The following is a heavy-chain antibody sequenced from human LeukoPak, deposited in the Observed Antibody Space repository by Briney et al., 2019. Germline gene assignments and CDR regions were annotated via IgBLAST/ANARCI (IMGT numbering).Heavy chain of an antibody. CDR2: IYYSGST. J-gene: IGHJ4*02. Sequence: PSETLSLTCTVSGGSISSSSYYWGWIRQPPGKGLEWIGSIYYSGSTNYNPSLKSRVTISVDTSKNQFSLKLSSVTAADTAVYYCARVYGELDGEYYFDYWGQGTLVTVSS. CDR3: ARVYGELDGEYYFDY. D-gene: IGHD4-17*01. V-gene: IGHV4-39*07. CDR1: GGSISSSSYY.